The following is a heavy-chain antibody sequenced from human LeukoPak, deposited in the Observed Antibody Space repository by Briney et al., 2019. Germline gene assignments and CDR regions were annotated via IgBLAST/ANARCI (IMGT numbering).Heavy chain of an antibody. CDR3: VRSAAGGWEYNWFDP. CDR2: IYHSGST. J-gene: IGHJ5*02. V-gene: IGHV4-39*07. D-gene: IGHD6-13*01. CDR1: GGSISSSSYY. Sequence: NPSETLSLTCTVSGGSISSSSYYWGWIRQPPGKGLEWIGEIYHSGSTNYNPSLKSRVTMSVDKSKNQFSLKVSSVTAADTAVYYCVRSAAGGWEYNWFDPWGQGTLVTVSS.